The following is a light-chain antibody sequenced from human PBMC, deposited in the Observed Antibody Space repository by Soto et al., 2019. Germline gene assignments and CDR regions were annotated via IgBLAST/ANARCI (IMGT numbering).Light chain of an antibody. J-gene: IGLJ2*01. CDR3: SSYTSSSTYVV. CDR2: EVS. CDR1: SSDVGSYNR. V-gene: IGLV2-18*02. Sequence: QSALTQPPSVSGSPGQSVTISCTGTSSDVGSYNRAPWYHRPPGTAPKLRVFEVSNRPSGVPDGFSGSKSGNTASLTISGLQAEDEAEYYCSSYTSSSTYVVFGGGTKLTVL.